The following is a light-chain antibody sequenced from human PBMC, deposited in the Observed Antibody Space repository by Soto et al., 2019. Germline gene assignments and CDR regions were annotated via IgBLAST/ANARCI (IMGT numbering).Light chain of an antibody. CDR2: DAS. CDR3: QQRNKWPPIFT. J-gene: IGKJ3*01. V-gene: IGKV3-11*01. CDR1: QSVGSY. Sequence: EIVLTQSPATLSLSPGERATLSCRASQSVGSYLAWYQQKPGQAPRLLIYDASNRATGIPARFSGSGSGTDFTFTISSLEPEDFAVYYCQQRNKWPPIFTFGPGTKVDFK.